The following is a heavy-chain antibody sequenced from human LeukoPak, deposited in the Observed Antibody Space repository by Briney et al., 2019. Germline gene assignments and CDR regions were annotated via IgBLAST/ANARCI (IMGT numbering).Heavy chain of an antibody. V-gene: IGHV3-69-1*02. CDR2: IGPGGDI. CDR3: ARESGGGYHSEGPKI. Sequence: GGSLRLSCVASGFSFTAYSMNWVRQAPGRGLEWISYIGPGGDIYYADSVTGRFTVSRDMSKNIVYLQMNSLRVDDTALYSCARESGGGYHSEGPKIWGLGTLVTVSS. J-gene: IGHJ4*02. CDR1: GFSFTAYS. D-gene: IGHD2-21*02.